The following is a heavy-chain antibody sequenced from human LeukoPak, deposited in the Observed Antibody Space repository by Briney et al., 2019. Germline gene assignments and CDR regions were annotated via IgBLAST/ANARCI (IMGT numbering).Heavy chain of an antibody. CDR3: ARDRYSYGALYYCYYMDV. CDR1: GFTFSSYW. Sequence: GGSLRLSCAASGFTFSSYWMSWVRQAPGKGLEWVANIKQDGSEKYYVDSVKGRFTISRDNAKNSLYLQMNSLRAEDTAVYYCARDRYSYGALYYCYYMDVWGKGTTVTISS. CDR2: IKQDGSEK. V-gene: IGHV3-7*01. D-gene: IGHD5-18*01. J-gene: IGHJ6*03.